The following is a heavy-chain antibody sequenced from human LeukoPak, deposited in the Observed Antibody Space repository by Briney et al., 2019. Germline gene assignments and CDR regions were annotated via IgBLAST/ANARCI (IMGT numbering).Heavy chain of an antibody. CDR1: GFTFSDYY. V-gene: IGHV3-11*01. CDR2: ISSSGSTI. CDR3: ARVSFSSGWSAGFAP. Sequence: GSLRLSCAASGFTFSDYYMSWIRQAPGKGLEWVSYISSSGSTIYYADSVKGRFTISRDNAKNSLYLQMNSLRAEDTAVYYCARVSFSSGWSAGFAPGAQEPRAPVSS. D-gene: IGHD6-19*01. J-gene: IGHJ5*02.